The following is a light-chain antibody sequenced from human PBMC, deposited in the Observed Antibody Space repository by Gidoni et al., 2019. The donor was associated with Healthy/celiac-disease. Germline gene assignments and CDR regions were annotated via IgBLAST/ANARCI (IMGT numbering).Light chain of an antibody. J-gene: IGKJ4*01. CDR1: QSVSSN. Sequence: ERVMTQSPATLSVSPGERATLSCRASQSVSSNLAWYQQKPGQAPRLLIYGASPRATGIPARFSGSGSGTEFTLTISSLQSEDFAVYYCQQYNNWLTFGGGTKVEIK. CDR2: GAS. V-gene: IGKV3-15*01. CDR3: QQYNNWLT.